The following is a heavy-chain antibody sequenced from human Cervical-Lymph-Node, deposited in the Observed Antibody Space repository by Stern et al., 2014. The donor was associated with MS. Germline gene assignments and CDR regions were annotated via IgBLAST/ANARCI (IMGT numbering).Heavy chain of an antibody. D-gene: IGHD3/OR15-3a*01. CDR1: GYTFTSHY. V-gene: IGHV1-46*01. CDR3: ASGTGSKRPTGNY. J-gene: IGHJ4*02. Sequence: EQLVESGAEVKQPGASVKVSCNASGYTFTSHYMHWVRQAPGQGLERVGIIIPSGDSASYAQKFQGRVTMTRDTSTSTVYMELSSLRSEDTAVYYCASGTGSKRPTGNYWGQGTLVTVSS. CDR2: IIPSGDSA.